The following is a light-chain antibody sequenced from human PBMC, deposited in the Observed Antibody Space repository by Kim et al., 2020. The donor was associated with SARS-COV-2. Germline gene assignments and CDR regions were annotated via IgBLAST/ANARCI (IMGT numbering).Light chain of an antibody. CDR1: QDISNY. Sequence: DIQMTQSPSSLSASVGDRVTITCQASQDISNYLNWYQQRPGKAPKLLIYDASNLETGVPSRFSGSGSGTDFTFTISSLQPEDIATYYCQQYDNLPHTCGKETTLEI. CDR3: QQYDNLPHT. V-gene: IGKV1-33*01. J-gene: IGKJ2*01. CDR2: DAS.